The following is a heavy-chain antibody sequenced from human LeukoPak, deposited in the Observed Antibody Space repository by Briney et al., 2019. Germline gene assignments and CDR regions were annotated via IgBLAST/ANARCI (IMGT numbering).Heavy chain of an antibody. CDR2: IGTAGDT. Sequence: GRSLRLSCAASGFTFGSYDMHWVRQATGKGLEWVSAIGTAGDTYYPGSVKGRFTISRENAKNSLYLQMNSLRAGDTAVYYCARDSRNYGDYEDNYYYYYGMDVWGQGTTVTVSS. D-gene: IGHD4-17*01. CDR1: GFTFGSYD. CDR3: ARDSRNYGDYEDNYYYYYGMDV. J-gene: IGHJ6*02. V-gene: IGHV3-13*01.